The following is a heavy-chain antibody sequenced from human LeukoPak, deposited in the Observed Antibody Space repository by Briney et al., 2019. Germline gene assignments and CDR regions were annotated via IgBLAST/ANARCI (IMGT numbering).Heavy chain of an antibody. V-gene: IGHV1-69*05. Sequence: SVKVSCKASGGTFSSYATSWVRQAPGQGLEWMGGIIPIFGTANYAQKFQGRVTITTDESTSTAYMELSSLRSEDTAVYYCALSPLARKVRAARPSWFDPWGQGTLVTVSS. CDR3: ALSPLARKVRAARPSWFDP. J-gene: IGHJ5*02. CDR1: GGTFSSYA. CDR2: IIPIFGTA. D-gene: IGHD6-6*01.